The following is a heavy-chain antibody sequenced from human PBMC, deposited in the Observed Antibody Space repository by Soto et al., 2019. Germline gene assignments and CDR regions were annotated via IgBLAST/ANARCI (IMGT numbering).Heavy chain of an antibody. D-gene: IGHD3-3*01. Sequence: PGGSLRLSCAASGFTFSSYAMHWVRQAPGKGLEWVAVISYDGSNKYYADSVKGRFTISRDNSKNTLYLQMNSLRAEDTAVYYCARDLPLDFWSGYYTHYYYYYGMDVWGQGTPVTVYS. CDR2: ISYDGSNK. CDR1: GFTFSSYA. J-gene: IGHJ6*02. CDR3: ARDLPLDFWSGYYTHYYYYYGMDV. V-gene: IGHV3-30-3*01.